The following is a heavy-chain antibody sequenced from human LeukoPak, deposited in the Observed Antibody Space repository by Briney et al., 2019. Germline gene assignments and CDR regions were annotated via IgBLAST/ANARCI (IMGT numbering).Heavy chain of an antibody. CDR1: GNYW. Sequence: HPGGSLRLSCAASGNYWMHWVRQAPGKGLVWVSHINSDGSWTSYADSVKGRFTISKDNAKSTVYLQMNNLRAEDTAVYYCVSFYETYWGRGTLVTVSS. CDR2: INSDGSWT. CDR3: VSFYETY. D-gene: IGHD2-2*01. V-gene: IGHV3-74*01. J-gene: IGHJ4*02.